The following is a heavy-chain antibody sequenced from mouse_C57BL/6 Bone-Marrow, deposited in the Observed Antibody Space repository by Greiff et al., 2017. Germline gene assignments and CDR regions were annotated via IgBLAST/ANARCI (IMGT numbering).Heavy chain of an antibody. V-gene: IGHV1-64*01. D-gene: IGHD1-1*01. Sequence: VQLQQPGAELVKPGASVKLSCKASGYTFTSYWMHWVKQRPGQGLEWIGMIHPNSGSTNYNDKFTSKATLTVDKASSTAYMPLSSLTSEDAAVYYCARYDYAWFAYWGQGNLVTVSA. J-gene: IGHJ3*01. CDR3: ARYDYAWFAY. CDR1: GYTFTSYW. CDR2: IHPNSGST.